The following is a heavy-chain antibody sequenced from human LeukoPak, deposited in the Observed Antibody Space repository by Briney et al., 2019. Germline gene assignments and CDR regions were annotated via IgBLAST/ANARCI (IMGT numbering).Heavy chain of an antibody. CDR1: GDSITSRSYY. V-gene: IGHV4-61*02. CDR3: ARSGGSSSYYYYMDV. J-gene: IGHJ6*03. Sequence: SETLSLTCTVSGDSITSRSYYWSWIRQPAGKGLEWIGRMYASGNANYNLSLKSRVTMSVDTSKNQFYLKLGSVTAADTAVYYCARSGGSSSYYYYMDVWGKGTTVTISS. CDR2: MYASGNA. D-gene: IGHD6-6*01.